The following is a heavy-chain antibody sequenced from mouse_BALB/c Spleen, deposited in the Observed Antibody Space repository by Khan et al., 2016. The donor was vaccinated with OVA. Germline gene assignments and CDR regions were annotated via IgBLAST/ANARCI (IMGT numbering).Heavy chain of an antibody. J-gene: IGHJ3*01. CDR3: ARRGYDYGRGALFAY. D-gene: IGHD2-4*01. V-gene: IGHV2-2*02. CDR2: IWSAGST. CDR1: GFSLTNYS. Sequence: VQLKESGPGLVQPSQSLSITCTVPGFSLTNYSVHWVRQSPGKGLEWLGVIWSAGSTDYNAAFISRLTIRKDNSRSQVFFKMNSLQPNDTAIYYCARRGYDYGRGALFAYWGQGTLVTVSA.